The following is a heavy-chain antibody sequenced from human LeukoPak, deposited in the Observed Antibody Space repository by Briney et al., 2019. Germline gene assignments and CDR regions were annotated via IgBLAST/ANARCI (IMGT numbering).Heavy chain of an antibody. J-gene: IGHJ4*02. CDR3: ATGTPFGAY. V-gene: IGHV3-7*03. D-gene: IGHD3-3*01. Sequence: GGSLRLSCAASGFTFSDYWMHWVRQAPGKGLEWVANVKHHGSEKYYVDSVKGRFTISRDNTRNSLYLQMNSLRVEDTAVYYCATGTPFGAYWGQGTLVTVSS. CDR1: GFTFSDYW. CDR2: VKHHGSEK.